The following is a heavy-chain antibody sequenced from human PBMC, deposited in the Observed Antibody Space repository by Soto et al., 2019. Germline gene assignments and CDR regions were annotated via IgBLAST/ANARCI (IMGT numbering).Heavy chain of an antibody. CDR3: ARASSLSYCSGGSCYSMGILGFQH. CDR1: GGSISSGGYY. J-gene: IGHJ1*01. D-gene: IGHD2-15*01. V-gene: IGHV4-31*03. CDR2: FYYSGST. Sequence: SETLSLTCTVSGGSISSGGYYWSWIPKPPGKAREWLGSFYYSGSTYYNPSLKSRVTISVDTSKNQFSLKLSSVTAADTAVYYCARASSLSYCSGGSCYSMGILGFQHWGQGTLVTVSS.